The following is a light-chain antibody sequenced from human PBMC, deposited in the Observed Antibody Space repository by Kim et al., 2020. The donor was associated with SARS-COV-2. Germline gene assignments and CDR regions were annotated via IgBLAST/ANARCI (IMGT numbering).Light chain of an antibody. CDR3: QQYKSYKGT. Sequence: DIQMTQTPSTLSASVGDRVTITCRASQSIGSWLAWYQQKPGKAPKFLIYDASNLESGVPSRFSGSGSGTEFTLTISSLQPDDFATYYCQQYKSYKGTFGQGTKVDIK. CDR1: QSIGSW. J-gene: IGKJ1*01. V-gene: IGKV1-5*01. CDR2: DAS.